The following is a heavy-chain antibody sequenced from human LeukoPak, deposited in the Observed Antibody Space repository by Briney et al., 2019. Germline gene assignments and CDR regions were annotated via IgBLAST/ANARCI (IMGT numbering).Heavy chain of an antibody. J-gene: IGHJ6*03. D-gene: IGHD6-13*01. Sequence: SETLSLTCTVSGYSISSGYYWGWIRQPPGKGLEWIGSMYHSGSTYYNPSLKSRVTISVDTSKNQFSLKRSSVTAADTAVYYCAREVAAAGGSYIDVWGKGTTVTVSS. CDR3: AREVAAAGGSYIDV. V-gene: IGHV4-38-2*02. CDR1: GYSISSGYY. CDR2: MYHSGST.